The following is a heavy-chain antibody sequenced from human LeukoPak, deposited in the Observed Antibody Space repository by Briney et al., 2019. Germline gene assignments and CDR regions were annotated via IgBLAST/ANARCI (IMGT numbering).Heavy chain of an antibody. D-gene: IGHD6-19*01. J-gene: IGHJ4*02. V-gene: IGHV3-23*01. Sequence: GGSLRLSCAASTFTFTNYGMSWVRQAPGKGLEWVSGISGSGGSTYYADSVKGRFTISRDNSKNTLYLQMNSLRAEDTAVYYCAKVEQLLAQFIDYWGQGTLVTVSS. CDR2: ISGSGGST. CDR3: AKVEQLLAQFIDY. CDR1: TFTFTNYG.